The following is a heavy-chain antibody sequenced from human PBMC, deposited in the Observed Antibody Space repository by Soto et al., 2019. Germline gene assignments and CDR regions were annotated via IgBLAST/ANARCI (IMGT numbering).Heavy chain of an antibody. CDR3: ARGRRVRGVPYYYYGMDV. CDR2: IYYSGST. Sequence: PSETLSLTCTVSGGSISSSSYYWGWIRQPPGKGLEWIGSIYYSGSTYYNPSLKSRVTISVDTSKNQFSLKLSSVTAADTAVYCCARGRRVRGVPYYYYGMDVWGQGTTVTVSS. J-gene: IGHJ6*02. D-gene: IGHD3-10*01. CDR1: GGSISSSSYY. V-gene: IGHV4-39*07.